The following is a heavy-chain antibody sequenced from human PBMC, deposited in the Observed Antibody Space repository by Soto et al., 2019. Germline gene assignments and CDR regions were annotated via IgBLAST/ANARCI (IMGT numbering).Heavy chain of an antibody. J-gene: IGHJ5*02. CDR2: IRSKTNSYAT. D-gene: IGHD3-22*01. CDR1: GFTFSGSA. V-gene: IGHV3-73*01. Sequence: LRLSCAASGFTFSGSAMHWVRQASGKGLEWVGRIRSKTNSYATAYAASVKGRFTISRDDSKNTAYLQMNSLKTEDTAVYYCTRDPRNYYDSSGSANWFDPWGKGTMVTVSS. CDR3: TRDPRNYYDSSGSANWFDP.